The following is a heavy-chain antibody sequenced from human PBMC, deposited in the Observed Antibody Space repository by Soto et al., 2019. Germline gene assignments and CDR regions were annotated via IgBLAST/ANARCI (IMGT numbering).Heavy chain of an antibody. V-gene: IGHV3-15*07. CDR2: IKSKTDGGTT. D-gene: IGHD3-16*02. CDR1: GFTFSNAW. CDR3: TTDQTFGGVIVDY. Sequence: EVQLVESGGGLVKPGGSLRLFCAASGFTFSNAWMNWVRQAPGKGLEWVGRIKSKTDGGTTDYAAPVKGRFTISRDDSKNTLYLQMNSLKTEDTAVYYCTTDQTFGGVIVDYWGQGTLVTVSS. J-gene: IGHJ4*02.